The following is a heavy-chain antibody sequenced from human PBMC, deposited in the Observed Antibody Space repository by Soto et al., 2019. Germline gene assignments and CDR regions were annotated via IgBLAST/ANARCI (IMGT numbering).Heavy chain of an antibody. Sequence: QVQLVESGGGVVQPGRSLRLSCAASGFTFSSYAMHWVRQAPGKGLEWVAVISYDGSNKYYADSLKGRFTISRDNSKNTLYLQMNSLRAEDTAVDYCAGDMYSSGSEGSVAYWGQGTLVTFSS. V-gene: IGHV3-30-3*01. D-gene: IGHD6-19*01. CDR3: AGDMYSSGSEGSVAY. CDR2: ISYDGSNK. CDR1: GFTFSSYA. J-gene: IGHJ4*02.